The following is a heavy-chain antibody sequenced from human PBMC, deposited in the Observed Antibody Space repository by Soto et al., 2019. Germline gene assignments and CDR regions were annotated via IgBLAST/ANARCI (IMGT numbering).Heavy chain of an antibody. V-gene: IGHV4-59*01. CDR3: AAGEASSRNLAPYYLDF. CDR2: IHYSGTT. J-gene: IGHJ4*02. Sequence: RSLTCTVSGGSMRNYFWTWIRQPPGKGLEWIGYIHYSGTTSFFPSYNPSLRSRVTISEDTSKNQFSLKLLSVTTADTAVYFCAAGEASSRNLAPYYLDFWGQGTLVIVSS. D-gene: IGHD6-13*01. CDR1: GGSMRNYF.